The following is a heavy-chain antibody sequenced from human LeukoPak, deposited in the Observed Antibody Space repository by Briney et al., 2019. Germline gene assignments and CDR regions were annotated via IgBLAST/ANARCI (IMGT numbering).Heavy chain of an antibody. D-gene: IGHD2-15*01. CDR3: ARDGGGCWDGMDV. CDR1: GGSISSYY. J-gene: IGHJ6*02. V-gene: IGHV4-59*01. CDR2: IYYSGST. Sequence: SETLSLTCTVSGGSISSYYWSWIRQPPGKGLEWIGYIYYSGSTNYNPSLKSRVTISVDTSKNQFSLKLSSVTAADTAVYYCARDGGGCWDGMDVWGQGTTVTVSS.